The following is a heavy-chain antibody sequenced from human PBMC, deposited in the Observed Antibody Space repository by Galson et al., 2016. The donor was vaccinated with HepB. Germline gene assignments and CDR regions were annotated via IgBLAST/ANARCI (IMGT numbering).Heavy chain of an antibody. D-gene: IGHD2-2*01. V-gene: IGHV4-4*02. Sequence: SETLSLTCAVSGATISNDYWWSWVRQSPEEGFEWLGEIYQTGTANYNPSFTRRATISVDTSKNEISLRLDSVTAADTAVYYCARASVVPGARMLFDPWGQGILVTVSS. CDR2: IYQTGTA. J-gene: IGHJ5*02. CDR3: ARASVVPGARMLFDP. CDR1: GATISNDYW.